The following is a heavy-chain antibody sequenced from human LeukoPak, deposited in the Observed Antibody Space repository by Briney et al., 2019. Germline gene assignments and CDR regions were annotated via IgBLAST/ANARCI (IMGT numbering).Heavy chain of an antibody. CDR3: ARVKILRFDPTGFDY. V-gene: IGHV3-48*03. CDR2: ISSSGSTI. CDR1: GFTFGDYA. Sequence: GGSLRLSCTASGFTFGDYAMSWFRQAPGKGLEWVSYISSSGSTIYYADSVKGRFTISRDNAKNSLYLQMNSLRAEDTAVYYCARVKILRFDPTGFDYWGQGTLVTVSS. D-gene: IGHD3-16*01. J-gene: IGHJ4*02.